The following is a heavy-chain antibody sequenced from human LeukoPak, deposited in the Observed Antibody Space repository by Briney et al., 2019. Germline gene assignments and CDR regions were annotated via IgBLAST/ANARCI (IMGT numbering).Heavy chain of an antibody. CDR2: IKQDGSEK. D-gene: IGHD5-12*01. CDR3: ARVIVATIIELYYFDY. CDR1: GFTFSSCW. V-gene: IGHV3-7*04. J-gene: IGHJ4*02. Sequence: GGSLRLSCAASGFTFSSCWMSWVRQAPGKGLEWVANIKQDGSEKYYVDSVKGRFTISRDNAKNSLYLQMNSLRAEDTAVYYCARVIVATIIELYYFDYWGQGTLVTVSS.